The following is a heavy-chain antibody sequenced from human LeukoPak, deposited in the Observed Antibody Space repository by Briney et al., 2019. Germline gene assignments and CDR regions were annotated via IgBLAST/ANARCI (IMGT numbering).Heavy chain of an antibody. Sequence: GGSLRLSCAASGFTFSSYGMSLVRQAPGKWLEWVSAISGSGGSTYYADSVKGRFTISRDNSKNTLYLQMNSLRAEDTAVYYCAKRGRYNIALDYWGQGTLVTVSS. D-gene: IGHD2/OR15-2a*01. J-gene: IGHJ4*02. V-gene: IGHV3-23*01. CDR1: GFTFSSYG. CDR3: AKRGRYNIALDY. CDR2: ISGSGGST.